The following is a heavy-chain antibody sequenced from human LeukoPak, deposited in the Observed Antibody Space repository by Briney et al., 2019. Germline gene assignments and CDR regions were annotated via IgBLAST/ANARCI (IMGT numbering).Heavy chain of an antibody. Sequence: GGSLRLSCVASGFTFNNYCMIWVRRAPGKGLEWVAGINAGGSHSYYADSVNGRFTSSRDNSKNTLYLKMHSDTVEHTAIYFCAMVRFGSRSYGVFDSGGQGAHVTVSS. CDR2: INAGGSHS. D-gene: IGHD3-10*01. CDR1: GFTFNNYC. J-gene: IGHJ1*01. V-gene: IGHV3-23*01. CDR3: AMVRFGSRSYGVFDS.